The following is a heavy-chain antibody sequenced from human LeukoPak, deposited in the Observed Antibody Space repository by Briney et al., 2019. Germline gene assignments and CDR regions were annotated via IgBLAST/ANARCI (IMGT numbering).Heavy chain of an antibody. CDR3: ARADDYGGKRXDX. Sequence: GGSLRLSCAASGFTFSSYSMNWVRQAPGKGLEWVSSISSSSSYIYYADSVKGRFTISRDYAKNSLYLQMNSLRAEDTAVYYCARADDYGGKRXDXXGQGXXVTV. J-gene: IGHJ4*02. CDR1: GFTFSSYS. V-gene: IGHV3-21*01. D-gene: IGHD4-23*01. CDR2: ISSSSSYI.